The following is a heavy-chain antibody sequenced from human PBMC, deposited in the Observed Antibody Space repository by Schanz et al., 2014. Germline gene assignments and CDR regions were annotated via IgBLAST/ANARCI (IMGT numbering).Heavy chain of an antibody. D-gene: IGHD4-17*01. CDR2: IIPVLAIA. V-gene: IGHV1-69*02. CDR1: GGTFSSYT. Sequence: VQLVQSGGEMKKPGSSVKVSCTASGGTFSSYTISWIRQAPGQGLEWMGRIIPVLAIADYAQKFQGRVTMTADKSTSTASMELSSLRSEDTAVYYCARGYGDSATDFWGQGTLVTVSS. CDR3: ARGYGDSATDF. J-gene: IGHJ4*02.